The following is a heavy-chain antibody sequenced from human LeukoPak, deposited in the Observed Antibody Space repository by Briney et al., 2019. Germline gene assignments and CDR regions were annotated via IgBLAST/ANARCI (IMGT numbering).Heavy chain of an antibody. CDR3: VRDHYYSFDY. D-gene: IGHD2/OR15-2a*01. CDR1: GFTFSSYS. V-gene: IGHV3-48*02. CDR2: ISSSSSAI. J-gene: IGHJ4*02. Sequence: GGSLRLSCAASGFTFSSYSMNWVRQAPGKGLEWISYISSSSSAIYYADSVKGRSTISRDNAKNSLYLQMNSLRDEDTAIYYCVRDHYYSFDYWGQGTLVTVSS.